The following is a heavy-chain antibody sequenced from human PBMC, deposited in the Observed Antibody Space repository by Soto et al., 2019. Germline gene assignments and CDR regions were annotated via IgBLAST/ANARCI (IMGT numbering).Heavy chain of an antibody. V-gene: IGHV4-39*01. CDR3: ARSGGLQHIDY. Sequence: SETLSLTCTVSGGSVSSTNSYWDWIRQPPGKGLEWIGSISYSGSTYYNPSLKSRVTISVDTSKNQFSLKLTSVTAADTAVHYCARSGGLQHIDYWGQGTLVTVSS. D-gene: IGHD4-4*01. J-gene: IGHJ4*02. CDR1: GGSVSSTNSY. CDR2: ISYSGST.